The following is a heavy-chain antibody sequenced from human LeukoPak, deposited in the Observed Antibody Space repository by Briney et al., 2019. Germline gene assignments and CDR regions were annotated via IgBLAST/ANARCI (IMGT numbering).Heavy chain of an antibody. CDR3: ARALTGSSWYPYYYYYMDV. CDR1: GYTFTSYD. CDR2: MNPNSGNT. Sequence: GASVKVSCKASGYTFTSYDINWVRQATGQGLEWMGWMNPNSGNTGYAQKFQGRVTMTRNTSISTAYMELSGLRSEDTAVYYCARALTGSSWYPYYYYYMDVWGKGTTVTVSS. D-gene: IGHD6-13*01. V-gene: IGHV1-8*01. J-gene: IGHJ6*03.